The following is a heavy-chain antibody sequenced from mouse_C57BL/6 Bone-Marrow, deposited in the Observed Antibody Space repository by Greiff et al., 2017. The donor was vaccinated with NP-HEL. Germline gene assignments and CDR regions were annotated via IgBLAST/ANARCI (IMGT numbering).Heavy chain of an antibody. J-gene: IGHJ1*03. Sequence: EVKLQESGGGLVQPGGSMKLSCVASGFTFSNYWMNWVRQSPEKGLEWVAQIRLKSDNYATHYAESVKGRFTISRDDSKSSVYLQMNNLRAEDTGIYYCTGPTVVAYPYWYFDVWGTGTTVTVSS. CDR2: IRLKSDNYAT. V-gene: IGHV6-3*01. D-gene: IGHD1-1*01. CDR3: TGPTVVAYPYWYFDV. CDR1: GFTFSNYW.